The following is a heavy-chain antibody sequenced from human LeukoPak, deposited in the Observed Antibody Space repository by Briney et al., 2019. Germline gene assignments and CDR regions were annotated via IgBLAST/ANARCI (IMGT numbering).Heavy chain of an antibody. CDR1: GFPFSSYW. Sequence: GGSLRLSCAASGFPFSSYWMSWVRQAPGKGLEWVANIKQDGGEMFYVDSVKGRFTISRDNAKNSLYLQMNSLRAEDTAVYYCARGPPYDYWGQGTLVTVSS. V-gene: IGHV3-7*01. CDR2: IKQDGGEM. J-gene: IGHJ4*02. CDR3: ARGPPYDY.